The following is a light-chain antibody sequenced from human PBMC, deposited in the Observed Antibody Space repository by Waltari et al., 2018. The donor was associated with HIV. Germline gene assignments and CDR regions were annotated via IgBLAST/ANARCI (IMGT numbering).Light chain of an antibody. CDR2: WAS. CDR3: QQYYDTPLT. CDR1: QSVLFASTNYNY. V-gene: IGKV4-1*01. J-gene: IGKJ4*01. Sequence: DIVMTQSPDSLAVSLGERATINCKSSQSVLFASTNYNYLAWYQHKPGQPPKLLFYWASTREPGGPDRFSGSGSGTDFALTISRLQPEDVAVYYCQQYYDTPLTFGGGTKVEIK.